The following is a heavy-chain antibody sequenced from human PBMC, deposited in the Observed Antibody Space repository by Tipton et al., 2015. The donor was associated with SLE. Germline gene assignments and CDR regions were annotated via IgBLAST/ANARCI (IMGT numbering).Heavy chain of an antibody. CDR1: GGSISSGSYY. V-gene: IGHV4-61*02. Sequence: TLSLTCTVSGGSISSGSYYWSWIRQPAEKGLEWIGRIYTSGSTNYNPSLKSRVTISVDTSKNQFSLKLSSVTAADTAVYYCARTWVVVPALFDPWGQGTLVTVSS. CDR3: ARTWVVVPALFDP. J-gene: IGHJ5*02. D-gene: IGHD2-2*01. CDR2: IYTSGST.